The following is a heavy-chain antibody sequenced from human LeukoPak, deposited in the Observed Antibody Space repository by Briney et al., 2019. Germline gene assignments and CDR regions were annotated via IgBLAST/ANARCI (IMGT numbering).Heavy chain of an antibody. D-gene: IGHD5-12*01. CDR3: ARDSLHRGATISPHFDY. J-gene: IGHJ4*02. V-gene: IGHV1-69*05. CDR1: GGTFSSYA. Sequence: SVKVSCKASGGTFSSYAISWVRQAPGQGLEWMGGIIPIFGTANYAQKFQGRVTITTDESTSTAYMELSSLRSEDTAVYYCARDSLHRGATISPHFDYWGQGTLVTVSS. CDR2: IIPIFGTA.